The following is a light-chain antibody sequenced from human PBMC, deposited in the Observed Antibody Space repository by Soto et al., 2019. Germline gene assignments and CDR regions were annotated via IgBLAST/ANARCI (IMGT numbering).Light chain of an antibody. J-gene: IGKJ1*01. CDR3: QQRSNWPPT. V-gene: IGKV3D-15*01. Sequence: EIVMTQSPATLSVSPGERASLSCRASQSVSSNLAWYQQKPGQAPRLLIYGASIRATGIPDRFSGSGSGTDFTLTITSLEPEDFAVYYCQQRSNWPPTFGQGTKVDIK. CDR2: GAS. CDR1: QSVSSN.